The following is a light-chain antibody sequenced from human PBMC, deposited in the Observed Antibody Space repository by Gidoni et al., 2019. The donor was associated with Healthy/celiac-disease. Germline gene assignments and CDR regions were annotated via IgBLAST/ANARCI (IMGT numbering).Light chain of an antibody. V-gene: IGKV1-39*01. CDR1: QSISSY. Sequence: DIQMTQSPSSLSASVGDRVTITCRASQSISSYLNWYQQKPGKAPKLLIYAASSLQIGVPSRFSGSRSGTDFTLTISSLQPEDFATYYCQQSYSTPWTFGQGTKVEIQ. CDR2: AAS. J-gene: IGKJ1*01. CDR3: QQSYSTPWT.